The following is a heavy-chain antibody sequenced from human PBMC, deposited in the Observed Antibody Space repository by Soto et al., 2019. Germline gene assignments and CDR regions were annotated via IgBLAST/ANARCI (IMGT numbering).Heavy chain of an antibody. CDR2: IYSSGTT. Sequence: QVQLQQSGPELVKPSETLSLTCTVSGISIDNYYCSWIRQSAGKGLEWIGRIYSSGTTNYNPSLKSRVTMSVDMSKSQFSLNVRSVTAADTAVYYCVRDVGGSGWFAPWGQGTLVTVSS. V-gene: IGHV4-4*07. J-gene: IGHJ5*02. CDR1: GISIDNYY. CDR3: VRDVGGSGWFAP.